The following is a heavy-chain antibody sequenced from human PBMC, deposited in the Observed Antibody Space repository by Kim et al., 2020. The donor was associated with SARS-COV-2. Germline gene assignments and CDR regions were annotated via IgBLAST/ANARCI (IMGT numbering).Heavy chain of an antibody. CDR1: GGSFSGHL. V-gene: IGHV4-34*01. J-gene: IGHJ6*01. CDR2: INHSGST. CDR3: ARASGVWSYYYYFIMDV. Sequence: SETLSLTCAFYGGSFSGHLWTWIRQPPGKGLEWIGEINHSGSTNYNPSLKSRVTISVDTSKNQFSLKLSSVTAADTAVYYCARASGVWSYYYYFIMDVWG. D-gene: IGHD3-10*01.